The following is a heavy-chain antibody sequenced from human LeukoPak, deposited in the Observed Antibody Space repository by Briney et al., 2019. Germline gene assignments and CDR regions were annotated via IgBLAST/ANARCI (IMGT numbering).Heavy chain of an antibody. CDR1: GFTFSSYA. Sequence: AGGSLRLSCVASGFTFSSYAMHWVRQAPGKGLEWVAVISYDGSYMSYADSVKGRFTISRDNSKNTLYVQMNSLRAEDTAVYYCARGQHWRVESHAFDIWGQGTTVTVSS. D-gene: IGHD3-3*01. J-gene: IGHJ3*02. CDR2: ISYDGSYM. V-gene: IGHV3-30*04. CDR3: ARGQHWRVESHAFDI.